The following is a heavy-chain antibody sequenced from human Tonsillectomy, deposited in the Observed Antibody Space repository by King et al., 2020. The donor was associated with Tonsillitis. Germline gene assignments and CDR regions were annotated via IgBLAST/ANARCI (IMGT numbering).Heavy chain of an antibody. CDR1: GFTFSSHW. D-gene: IGHD2-15*01. V-gene: IGHV3-7*03. Sequence: EVQLVESGGGLVQPGGSLRLSCAASGFTFSSHWMSWVRQAPGKGLEWVANIKQDGSEKNYVDSVKGRFTISRDNARNSLYLQMNSLRAEDTAVYYCAREYSVAGAYYGMDVWGQGTTVTVSS. J-gene: IGHJ6*02. CDR3: AREYSVAGAYYGMDV. CDR2: IKQDGSEK.